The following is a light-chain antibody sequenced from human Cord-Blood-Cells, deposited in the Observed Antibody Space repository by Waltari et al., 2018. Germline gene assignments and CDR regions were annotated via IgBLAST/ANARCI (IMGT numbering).Light chain of an antibody. CDR2: DVS. Sequence: QSALTQPASVSGSPGQSITISCTGTSSDVGGYNSVSWYQQHPGKAPTLMIYDVSKRPSGVSNRFSGSKSGNTASLTISGLQAEDEADYYCSSYTSSSNWVFGGGTKLTVL. CDR1: SSDVGGYNS. CDR3: SSYTSSSNWV. V-gene: IGLV2-14*01. J-gene: IGLJ3*02.